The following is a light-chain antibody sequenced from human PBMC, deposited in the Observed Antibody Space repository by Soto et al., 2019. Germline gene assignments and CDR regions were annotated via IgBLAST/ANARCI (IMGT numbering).Light chain of an antibody. J-gene: IGKJ5*01. Sequence: DIQMTQSPSSLSASVGDSVTVTCRASQPIGTSLHWYQHKPGKAPMLLIYAASSLQSGVPSRFSGSGSGTEFTLTISGLQPDDFATYYCQQFNSYPITFGQGTRLEIK. CDR1: QPIGTS. CDR2: AAS. V-gene: IGKV1-9*01. CDR3: QQFNSYPIT.